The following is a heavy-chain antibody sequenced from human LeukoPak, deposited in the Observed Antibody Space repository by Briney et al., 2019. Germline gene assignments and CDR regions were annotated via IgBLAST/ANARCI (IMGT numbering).Heavy chain of an antibody. J-gene: IGHJ4*02. D-gene: IGHD3-10*01. V-gene: IGHV3-30*02. Sequence: GGSLRLPCVASGFSFRNYGMHWVRQAPGKGLEWVTFIRSDSSYKYYADSVKGRFTTSRDNSKSTLDLQMNSLRPEDTALYYCARDRGVSGNYYDYWGQGTLVTVSS. CDR3: ARDRGVSGNYYDY. CDR1: GFSFRNYG. CDR2: IRSDSSYK.